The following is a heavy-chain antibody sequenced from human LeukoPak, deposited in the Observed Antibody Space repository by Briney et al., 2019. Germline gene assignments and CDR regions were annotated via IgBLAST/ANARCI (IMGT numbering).Heavy chain of an antibody. CDR3: ARQEAGTDY. CDR1: GGSISSSTYY. Sequence: SETLSLTCTVSGGSISSSTYYWGWIRQLPGKGLGWIGSIYYSGSTYYNPSLKSRVTISVDKSKNQFSLKLSSVTAADTAVYYCARQEAGTDYWGQGTLVTVSS. V-gene: IGHV4-39*01. J-gene: IGHJ4*02. CDR2: IYYSGST. D-gene: IGHD6-19*01.